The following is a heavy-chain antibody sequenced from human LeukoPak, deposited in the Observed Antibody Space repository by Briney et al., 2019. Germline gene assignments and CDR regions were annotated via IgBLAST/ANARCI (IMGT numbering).Heavy chain of an antibody. CDR2: IFYSGGT. CDR3: ARTVVAATLIFDY. CDR1: GGSINTPNYY. D-gene: IGHD2-15*01. Sequence: SETLSLTCTVSGGSINTPNYYWGWIRQTPGKGLEWIGNIFYSGGTYYSPSLTSRVTISLDTSRNQFSLKLSSVTAADTAVYYCARTVVAATLIFDYWGQGTLVTVSS. V-gene: IGHV4-39*07. J-gene: IGHJ4*02.